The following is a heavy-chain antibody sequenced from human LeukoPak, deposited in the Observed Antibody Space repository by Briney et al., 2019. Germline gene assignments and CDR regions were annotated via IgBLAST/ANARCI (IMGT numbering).Heavy chain of an antibody. CDR2: IKSKTDGGTT. V-gene: IGHV3-15*01. J-gene: IGHJ4*02. CDR3: TTDRRGYDSSGYEDY. D-gene: IGHD3-22*01. Sequence: PGGSLRLSCAASGFTFSNAWMSWVRQAPGKGLEWVGRIKSKTDGGTTDYAAPVQGRFTISRDDSKNTLYLQMNSLKTEDTAVYYCTTDRRGYDSSGYEDYWGQGTLVTVSS. CDR1: GFTFSNAW.